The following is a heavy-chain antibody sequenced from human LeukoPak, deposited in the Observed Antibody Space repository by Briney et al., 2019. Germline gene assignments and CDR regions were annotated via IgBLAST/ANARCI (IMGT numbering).Heavy chain of an antibody. CDR2: ISPYNGNT. D-gene: IGHD1-26*01. CDR3: ARGLGATTFADFDY. CDR1: GYTFTTSG. V-gene: IGHV1-18*01. J-gene: IGHJ4*02. Sequence: ASVKVSCKASGYTFTTSGISWVRQAPGQPLEWMGWISPYNGNTNYAQKVQGRVTMTTDTSTSTAHMELRTLRSDDTAVYYCARGLGATTFADFDYWGQGTLVTVSS.